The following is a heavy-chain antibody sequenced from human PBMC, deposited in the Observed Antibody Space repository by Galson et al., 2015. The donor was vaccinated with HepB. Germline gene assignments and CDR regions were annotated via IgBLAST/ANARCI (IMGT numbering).Heavy chain of an antibody. CDR2: ISASGGNT. Sequence: LRLSCAASGFTFSSYAMSWVRQAPGKGLEWVSAISASGGNTYYADSVKGRFTISRDSSKNTLYLQMNSLRADDPAVYYCAKGSGYCSSTSCPVDFWGQGTLVTVSS. D-gene: IGHD2-2*01. J-gene: IGHJ4*02. CDR1: GFTFSSYA. V-gene: IGHV3-23*01. CDR3: AKGSGYCSSTSCPVDF.